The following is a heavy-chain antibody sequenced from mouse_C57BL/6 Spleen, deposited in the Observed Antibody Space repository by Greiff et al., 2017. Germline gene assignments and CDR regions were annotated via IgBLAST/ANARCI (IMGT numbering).Heavy chain of an antibody. D-gene: IGHD2-5*01. V-gene: IGHV14-2*01. Sequence: VHVKQSGAELVKPGASVKLSCPASGFNIKDYYMPWVKQRTEQGLEWIGRIDPEDGDTKYAPKFQGKATITADTSSNTAYLQLSSLTSEDTAVYYCARSADSNYVGYWGQGTTLTVSS. J-gene: IGHJ2*01. CDR2: IDPEDGDT. CDR3: ARSADSNYVGY. CDR1: GFNIKDYY.